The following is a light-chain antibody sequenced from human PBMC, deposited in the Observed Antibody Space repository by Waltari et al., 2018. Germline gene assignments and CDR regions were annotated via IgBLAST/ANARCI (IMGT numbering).Light chain of an antibody. CDR3: QQGYSFPPT. V-gene: IGKV1-39*01. CDR1: QAIGNN. Sequence: DIQRTQSPSFLAASVGDTVTITCQANQAIGNNLNWFQQKPGEAPRLLIYTTSNLQNGIPSRFSGGGSDTDFTLSISDLQPEDFATYICQQGYSFPPTFGGGTKVEVK. CDR2: TTS. J-gene: IGKJ4*01.